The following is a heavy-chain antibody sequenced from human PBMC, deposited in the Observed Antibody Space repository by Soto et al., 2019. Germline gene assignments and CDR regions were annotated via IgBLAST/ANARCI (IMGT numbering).Heavy chain of an antibody. CDR1: GYSFTSYW. Sequence: GESLKISCKGSGYSFTSYWISWVRQMPGKGLEWMGRIDPSDSYTNYSPSFQGHVTISADKSISTAYLQWSSLKASDTAMYYCARNPTIRTGTSYYYYGMDVWGQGTTVTAP. V-gene: IGHV5-10-1*01. D-gene: IGHD4-17*01. J-gene: IGHJ6*02. CDR2: IDPSDSYT. CDR3: ARNPTIRTGTSYYYYGMDV.